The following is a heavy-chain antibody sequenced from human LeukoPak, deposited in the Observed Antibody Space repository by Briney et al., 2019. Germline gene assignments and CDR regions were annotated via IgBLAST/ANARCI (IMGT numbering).Heavy chain of an antibody. CDR2: IRSSSSYI. V-gene: IGHV3-21*01. Sequence: GGSLRLFCAASGFDFSSYSMNWVRQAPGEGPEWVSSIRSSSSYIYHADSVKGRFTISRDNAKNSLYLQMTSLRAEDTAVYYCARLRTNYDFWSGYFVYWGQGTLVTVSS. CDR3: ARLRTNYDFWSGYFVY. CDR1: GFDFSSYS. D-gene: IGHD3-3*01. J-gene: IGHJ4*02.